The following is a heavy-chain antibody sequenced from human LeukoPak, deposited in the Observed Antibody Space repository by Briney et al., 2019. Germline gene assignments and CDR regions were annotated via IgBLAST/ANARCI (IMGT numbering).Heavy chain of an antibody. CDR2: ISGSSTGT. D-gene: IGHD1-26*01. Sequence: GGSLRLSFATSGFTFSTYWMNWVRQAPGKGLEWVAAISGSSTGTYYADSVRGRFTISRDNSKNSLYLQMNSLRAEDTAKYYCAKEGGSIVGGTIPFDHWGQGTLVTVSS. V-gene: IGHV3-23*01. CDR1: GFTFSTYW. CDR3: AKEGGSIVGGTIPFDH. J-gene: IGHJ4*02.